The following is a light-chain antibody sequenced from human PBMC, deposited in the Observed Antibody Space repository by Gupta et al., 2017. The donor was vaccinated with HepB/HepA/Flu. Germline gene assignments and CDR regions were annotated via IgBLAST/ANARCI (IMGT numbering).Light chain of an antibody. CDR3: HHYGSSSWT. CDR1: QYVSSTY. CDR2: SAS. J-gene: IGKJ1*01. Sequence: EIVLTQSPGTLSLSPGERATLSCRASQYVSSTYLAWYQQRPGQAPRLLIYSASNRATGIPDRFSGSGSGTDFTLPISRLEPEDFAVYYCHHYGSSSWTFGQGTEVEIK. V-gene: IGKV3-20*01.